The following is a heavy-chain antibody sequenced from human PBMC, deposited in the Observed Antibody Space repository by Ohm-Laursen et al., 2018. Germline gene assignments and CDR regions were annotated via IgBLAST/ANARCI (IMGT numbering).Heavy chain of an antibody. Sequence: SVKVSCKASGYTFNRYDLNWIRQAPGHGLEWLGRVHPDNGNTDYLPKLQGRVTFTTDASTKTAYMELRSLRTDDTAVYFCARGRDLVYWGQGTQVLVTS. CDR3: ARGRDLVY. J-gene: IGHJ4*02. V-gene: IGHV1-8*01. CDR2: VHPDNGNT. CDR1: GYTFNRYD. D-gene: IGHD5-24*01.